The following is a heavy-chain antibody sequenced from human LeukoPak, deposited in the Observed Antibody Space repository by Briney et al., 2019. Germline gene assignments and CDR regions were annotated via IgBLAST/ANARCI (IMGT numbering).Heavy chain of an antibody. CDR3: AKAQGGYSYFDY. J-gene: IGHJ4*02. CDR2: ISGSGGST. Sequence: GGSLRLSCAASGLTFRSSAMSWVRQAPGKGLEWVSGISGSGGSTFNADSVKGRFTISRDNSKNTLYLQMNSLRAEDTAVYYCAKAQGGYSYFDYWGQGTLVTVSS. V-gene: IGHV3-23*01. D-gene: IGHD3-22*01. CDR1: GLTFRSSA.